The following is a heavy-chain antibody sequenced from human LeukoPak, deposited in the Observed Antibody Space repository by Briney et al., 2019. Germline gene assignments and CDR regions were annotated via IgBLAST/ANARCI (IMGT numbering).Heavy chain of an antibody. CDR3: ARSPYGSGSYFDY. J-gene: IGHJ4*02. V-gene: IGHV3-48*01. Sequence: GGSLRLSCAASGFTFSSYSMNWVRQAPGKGLEWVSYISSSSTIYYADSVKGRFTISRDNAKNSLYLRMNSLRAEDTAVYYCARSPYGSGSYFDYWGQGTLVTVSS. CDR2: ISSSSTI. CDR1: GFTFSSYS. D-gene: IGHD3-10*01.